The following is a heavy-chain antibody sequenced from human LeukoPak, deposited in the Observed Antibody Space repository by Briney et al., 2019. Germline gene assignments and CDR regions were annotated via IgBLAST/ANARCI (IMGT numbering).Heavy chain of an antibody. V-gene: IGHV4-31*03. Sequence: PSETLSLTCSVSGGTITSDGYCWSWIRQHPGQGLEWIGYICHNGITYYNPSLKSRVTISVDTSKNQFSLKLSSVTAADTAVYYCARGDVHPPWDYFDYWGQGTLVTVSS. CDR3: ARGDVHPPWDYFDY. J-gene: IGHJ4*02. D-gene: IGHD1-1*01. CDR2: ICHNGIT. CDR1: GGTITSDGYC.